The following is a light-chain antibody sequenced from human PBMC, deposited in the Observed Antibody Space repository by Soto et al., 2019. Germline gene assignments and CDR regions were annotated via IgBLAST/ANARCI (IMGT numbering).Light chain of an antibody. CDR1: QGIRND. CDR2: AAS. Sequence: AVQMTQSPSSLSASVGDRVTITCRASQGIRNDLAWYQQKPGKAPKLLIFAASNLQSGVPLRFSGSGSGTAFTLTISSLQPEDFATYYCLQNFDSPRKLGQGTKVDSK. CDR3: LQNFDSPRK. V-gene: IGKV1-6*01. J-gene: IGKJ1*01.